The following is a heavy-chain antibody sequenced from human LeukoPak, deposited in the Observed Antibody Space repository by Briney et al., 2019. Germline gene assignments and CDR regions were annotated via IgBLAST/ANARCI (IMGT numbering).Heavy chain of an antibody. CDR1: GFTLSSYW. CDR3: ARVAYSSTWYIDY. V-gene: IGHV3-74*01. D-gene: IGHD6-13*01. CDR2: VNSDGSTT. J-gene: IGHJ4*02. Sequence: PGGSLRLSCAASGFTLSSYWMHWVRQAPGKGLVWVSRVNSDGSTTNYADSVKGRFTISRDNAKNTLYLQMNSLRAEDTAVYYCARVAYSSTWYIDYWGQGTLVTFSS.